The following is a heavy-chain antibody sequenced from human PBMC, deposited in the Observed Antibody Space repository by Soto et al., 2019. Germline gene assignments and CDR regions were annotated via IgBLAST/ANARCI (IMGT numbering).Heavy chain of an antibody. D-gene: IGHD6-13*01. CDR2: IYHGGTT. CDR3: ARSLLTSSWYAGS. CDR1: GYSISSGYY. J-gene: IGHJ5*02. V-gene: IGHV4-38-2*01. Sequence: SETLSLTCVVSGYSISSGYYWGWIRQPPGKGLEWIGSIYHGGTTYYNPSLKSRVTISLDTSRNRFSLKLTSVTAADTAVYYCARSLLTSSWYAGSWGQGTLVTVSS.